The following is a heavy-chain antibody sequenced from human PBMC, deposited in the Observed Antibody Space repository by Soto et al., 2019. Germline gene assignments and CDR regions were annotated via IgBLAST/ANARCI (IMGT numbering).Heavy chain of an antibody. CDR3: ARRILATETFDY. V-gene: IGHV4-59*08. CDR2: IYYAGST. Sequence: SETLSLTFTVSVITTICTSCSWIRQPPGGGLEWIGFIYYAGSTKYNPSLNSRVTISVDTSKNQFSLTVTSVTAADTAVYYCARRILATETFDYWGQGTPVTVSS. D-gene: IGHD5-12*01. CDR1: VITTICTS. J-gene: IGHJ4*02.